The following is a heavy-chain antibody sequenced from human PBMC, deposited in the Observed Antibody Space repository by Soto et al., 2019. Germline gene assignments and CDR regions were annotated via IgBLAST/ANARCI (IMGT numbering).Heavy chain of an antibody. CDR2: IYYSGST. V-gene: IGHV4-31*03. CDR1: GGSISSGGYY. J-gene: IGHJ4*02. D-gene: IGHD1-7*01. CDR3: ARAKYNWNYGGILNFDY. Sequence: SETLSLTCTVSGGSISSGGYYCSWIRQHPGKGLEWIGYIYYSGSTYYNPSLKSRVTISVDTSKNQFSLKLSSVTAADTAVYYCARAKYNWNYGGILNFDYWGQGTLVTVSS.